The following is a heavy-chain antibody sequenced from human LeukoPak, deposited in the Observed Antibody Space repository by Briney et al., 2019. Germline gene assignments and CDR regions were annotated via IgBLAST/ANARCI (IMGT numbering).Heavy chain of an antibody. J-gene: IGHJ5*02. CDR3: ARLSTTSGWYSWFDP. V-gene: IGHV4-61*05. CDR1: GGSISSSSYY. CDR2: IYYTGST. D-gene: IGHD6-19*01. Sequence: PSETLSLTCTVSGGSISSSSYYWSWIRQPPGKGLECIGYIYYTGSTTYNPSLKSRVTISVDSSKNQFSLRLSSVTAADTAVYYCARLSTTSGWYSWFDPWGQGTLVTVSS.